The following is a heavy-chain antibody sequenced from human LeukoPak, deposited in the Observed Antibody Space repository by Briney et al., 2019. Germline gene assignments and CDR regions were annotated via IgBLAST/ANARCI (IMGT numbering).Heavy chain of an antibody. D-gene: IGHD6-6*01. CDR3: ARETRELYSSSSARDY. Sequence: PSETLSLTCTVSGGSISSGDYYWSWLRQPPGTGLEWIGYIYYSGSTYYNPSLKSRVTISVDTSKNQFSLKLSSVTAADTAVYYCARETRELYSSSSARDYWGQGTLVTVSS. CDR2: IYYSGST. J-gene: IGHJ4*02. CDR1: GGSISSGDYY. V-gene: IGHV4-30-4*01.